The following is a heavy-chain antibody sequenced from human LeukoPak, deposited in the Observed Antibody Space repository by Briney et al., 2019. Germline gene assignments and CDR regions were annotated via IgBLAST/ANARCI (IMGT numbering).Heavy chain of an antibody. D-gene: IGHD4-17*01. CDR2: ISYDGSNK. V-gene: IGHV3-30*04. CDR1: GFTFSSYA. CDR3: ARESISTVTVFDY. Sequence: LSGGSLRLSCAASGFTFSSYAMHWVRQAPGKGLEWVVVISYDGSNKYYADSVKGRFTISRDNSKNTLYLQMNSLRAEDTAVYYCARESISTVTVFDYWGQGTLVTVSS. J-gene: IGHJ4*02.